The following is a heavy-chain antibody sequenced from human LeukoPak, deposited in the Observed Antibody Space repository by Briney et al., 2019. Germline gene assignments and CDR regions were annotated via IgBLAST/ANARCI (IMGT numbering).Heavy chain of an antibody. J-gene: IGHJ4*02. CDR2: IKQDGSEK. Sequence: GGSLRLSCAASGFTFSSYWMSWVRQAPGKGLEWVANIKQDGSEKYYVDSVKGRFTISRDNAKNSLYLQMNSLRAEDTAVYYCAREGAYGSGSYSDYFDYWGQGTLVTVSS. D-gene: IGHD3-10*01. V-gene: IGHV3-7*01. CDR1: GFTFSSYW. CDR3: AREGAYGSGSYSDYFDY.